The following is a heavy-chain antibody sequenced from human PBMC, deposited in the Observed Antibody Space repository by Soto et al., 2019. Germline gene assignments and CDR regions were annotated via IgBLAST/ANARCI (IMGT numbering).Heavy chain of an antibody. Sequence: SVKVSCKASGGTFSSYAISWVRQAPGQGLEWMGGIIPIFGTANYAQKFQGRVTITADESTSTLYMEMNSLRAEDTAVYYCAKEYDFCSGYPDYWGQGALVTVSS. V-gene: IGHV1-69*13. CDR2: IIPIFGTA. J-gene: IGHJ4*02. CDR1: GGTFSSYA. D-gene: IGHD3-3*01. CDR3: AKEYDFCSGYPDY.